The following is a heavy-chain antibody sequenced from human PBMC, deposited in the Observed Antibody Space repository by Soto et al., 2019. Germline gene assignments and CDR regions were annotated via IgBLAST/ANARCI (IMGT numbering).Heavy chain of an antibody. CDR2: ISAYNGNT. J-gene: IGHJ6*02. Sequence: QVQLVQSGAEVKKPGASVKVSCKASGYTFTSYGISWVRQAPGQGLEWMGWISAYNGNTNYAQKLQGRVTMTTDTSTSTAYKELRSLRSDDTAVYYCARDLGAVIDHSLGDVWGQGTTVTVSS. CDR3: ARDLGAVIDHSLGDV. V-gene: IGHV1-18*01. D-gene: IGHD1-26*01. CDR1: GYTFTSYG.